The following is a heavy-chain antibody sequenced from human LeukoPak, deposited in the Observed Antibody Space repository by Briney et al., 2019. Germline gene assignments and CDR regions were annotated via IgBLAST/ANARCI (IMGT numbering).Heavy chain of an antibody. D-gene: IGHD2-15*01. CDR2: INPNGGGT. Sequence: ASVKVSCKASGYTFTGYYMHWVRQAPGQGLEWMGWINPNGGGTNYAQKFQGRVTMTRDTSISTAYMELSRLRSDDTAVYYCARGVSVVVVAATNYYYYMDVWGKGTTVTVSS. J-gene: IGHJ6*03. CDR3: ARGVSVVVVAATNYYYYMDV. CDR1: GYTFTGYY. V-gene: IGHV1-2*02.